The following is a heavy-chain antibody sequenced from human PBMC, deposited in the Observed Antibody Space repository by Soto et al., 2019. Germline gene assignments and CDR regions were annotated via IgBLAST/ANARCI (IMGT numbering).Heavy chain of an antibody. V-gene: IGHV1-18*01. CDR2: ISANNGNT. D-gene: IGHD1-26*01. Sequence: QVQLVQSGAEVKKPGASVKVSCKASGYTFTSYGISWVRQAPGQGLEWMGWISANNGNTNYAQNLQGRVTMTTDTSTSTADLELRILRSDDTAVYYCARDRGSYALDYWGQGTLVTVSS. CDR1: GYTFTSYG. J-gene: IGHJ4*02. CDR3: ARDRGSYALDY.